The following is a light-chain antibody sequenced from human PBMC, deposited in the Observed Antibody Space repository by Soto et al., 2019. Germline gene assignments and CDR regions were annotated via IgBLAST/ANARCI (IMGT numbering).Light chain of an antibody. CDR2: KAS. J-gene: IGKJ1*01. V-gene: IGKV1-5*03. CDR1: QTISSW. CDR3: QHYNTSSEA. Sequence: DIQMTQSPSTLSGSVGDRVTISFRASQTISSWLAWYQQKPGKAPKLLIYKASTLTSGVPSRFSGSGSGTEFTLTISSLQPDDFATYYCQHYNTSSEAFGQGTKVDTK.